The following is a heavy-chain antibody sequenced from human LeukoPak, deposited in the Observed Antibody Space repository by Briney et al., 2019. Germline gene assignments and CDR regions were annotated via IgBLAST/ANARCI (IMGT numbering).Heavy chain of an antibody. CDR2: ISSSGTTT. Sequence: PGGSLRLSCAASGFTFSSYEMNWVRQAPGKGLEWVSYISSSGTTTHYADSVRGRFTVSRDNAKSSPYLQMSSLRAEDTAVYYCATYRLSYADYWGQGTLVTVSS. CDR3: ATYRLSYADY. D-gene: IGHD2-2*01. CDR1: GFTFSSYE. V-gene: IGHV3-48*03. J-gene: IGHJ4*02.